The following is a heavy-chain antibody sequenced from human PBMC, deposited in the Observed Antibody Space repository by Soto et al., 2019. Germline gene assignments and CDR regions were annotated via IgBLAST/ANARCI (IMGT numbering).Heavy chain of an antibody. J-gene: IGHJ6*02. D-gene: IGHD4-4*01. CDR2: INPSGGST. Sequence: ASVKVSCKASGYTFTSYYMHWVRQAPGQGLEWMGIINPSGGSTSYAQKFQGRVTMTRDTSTSTVYTELSSLRSEDTAVYYCARESRSNAYYYYYGMDVWGQGTTVTVSS. CDR1: GYTFTSYY. CDR3: ARESRSNAYYYYYGMDV. V-gene: IGHV1-46*01.